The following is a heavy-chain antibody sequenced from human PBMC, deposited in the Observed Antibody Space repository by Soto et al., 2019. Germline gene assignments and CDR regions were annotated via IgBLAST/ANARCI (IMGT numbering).Heavy chain of an antibody. Sequence: QLQLQESGPGLVKPSETLSLTCTVSGGSISSSSYYWGWIRQPPGKGLEWIGSIYYSGSTYYNPSLKSRVTISVDTSKNQFSLKLSSVTAADTAVYYCARQGYQLSLLVDYWGQGTLVTVSS. D-gene: IGHD2-2*01. CDR3: ARQGYQLSLLVDY. V-gene: IGHV4-39*01. CDR2: IYYSGST. CDR1: GGSISSSSYY. J-gene: IGHJ4*02.